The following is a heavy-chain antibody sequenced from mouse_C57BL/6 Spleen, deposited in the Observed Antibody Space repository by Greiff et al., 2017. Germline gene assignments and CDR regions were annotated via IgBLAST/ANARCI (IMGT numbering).Heavy chain of an antibody. CDR2: IYWDDDK. Sequence: QVTLKESGPGILQSSQTLSLTCSFSGFSLSTSGMGVSWIRQPSGKGLEWLAHIYWDDDKRYNPSLKSRLTISKDTSRNQVFLKITSVDTADTATYYCARNSLTGIYAMDYWGQGTSVTVSS. D-gene: IGHD4-1*01. V-gene: IGHV8-12*01. CDR3: ARNSLTGIYAMDY. CDR1: GFSLSTSGMG. J-gene: IGHJ4*01.